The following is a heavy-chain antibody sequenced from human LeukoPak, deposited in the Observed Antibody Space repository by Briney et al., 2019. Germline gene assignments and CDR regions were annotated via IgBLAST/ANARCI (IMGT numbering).Heavy chain of an antibody. CDR3: ATRVLGGKNDAFDI. V-gene: IGHV4-61*02. J-gene: IGHJ3*02. D-gene: IGHD3-3*02. CDR1: GGSISSGSYY. CDR2: IYTSGST. Sequence: KASETLSLTCTVSGGSISSGSYYWSWIRQPAGKGLEWIGRIYTSGSTNYNPSLKSRVTISVDTSKNQFSLKLSSVTAADTAVYYCATRVLGGKNDAFDIWGQGTMVTVSS.